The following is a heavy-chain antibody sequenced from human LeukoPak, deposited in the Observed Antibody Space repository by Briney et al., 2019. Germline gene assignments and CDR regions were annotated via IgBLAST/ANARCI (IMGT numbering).Heavy chain of an antibody. Sequence: KPSETLSLTCTVSGGSISSYYWSWIRQPPGKGLEWIAYIYYSGSTNYNPSLKSRVIISVDTSKNQFSLKLSSVTAADTAVYYCARGSVAARNDAFDIWGQGTMVTVSS. J-gene: IGHJ3*02. V-gene: IGHV4-59*01. CDR3: ARGSVAARNDAFDI. D-gene: IGHD6-6*01. CDR2: IYYSGST. CDR1: GGSISSYY.